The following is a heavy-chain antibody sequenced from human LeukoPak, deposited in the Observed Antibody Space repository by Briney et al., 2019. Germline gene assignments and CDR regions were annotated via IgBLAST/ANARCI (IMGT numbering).Heavy chain of an antibody. CDR3: AKELHGSGNYAFDY. V-gene: IGHV3-23*01. J-gene: IGHJ4*02. D-gene: IGHD3-10*01. CDR2: VSVYGGTT. CDR1: GFTFSGYA. Sequence: RGSLRLSCAASGFTFSGYAMSWVRPAPGKGLEWVSTVSVYGGTTYYADSVKGRFTISRDNSKNTLYLQMNSLRPEDAAVYFCAKELHGSGNYAFDYWGQGTLVTVSS.